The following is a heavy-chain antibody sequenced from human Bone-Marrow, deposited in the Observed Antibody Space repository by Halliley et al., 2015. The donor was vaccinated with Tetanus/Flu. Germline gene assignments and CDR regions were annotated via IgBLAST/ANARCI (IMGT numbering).Heavy chain of an antibody. CDR3: AKADVGSGKGDNWFDL. D-gene: IGHD3-10*01. Sequence: GYFYFRGTSYYHPSLKSRVSILLDTSENQFSLNLGSVTGADTAVNYCAKADVGSGKGDNWFDLWGQGTLVTVSS. J-gene: IGHJ5*02. V-gene: IGHV4-31*02. CDR2: FYFRGTS.